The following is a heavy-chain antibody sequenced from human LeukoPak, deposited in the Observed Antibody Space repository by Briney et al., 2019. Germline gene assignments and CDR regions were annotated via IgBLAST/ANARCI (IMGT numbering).Heavy chain of an antibody. CDR2: IYYSGTT. CDR1: GGSISSSGYY. CDR3: ARHPSGYYGH. D-gene: IGHD3-3*01. Sequence: SETLSLTCIVSGGSISSSGYYWAWIRQPPGKGREWVGSIYYSGTTYYHPSLKGRVTISLDTSRNHFSLKLTSVTAADTAVYFCARHPSGYYGHWGQGTPVTVSS. J-gene: IGHJ4*02. V-gene: IGHV4-39*01.